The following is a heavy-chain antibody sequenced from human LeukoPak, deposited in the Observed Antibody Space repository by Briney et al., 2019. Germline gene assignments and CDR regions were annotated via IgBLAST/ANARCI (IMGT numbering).Heavy chain of an antibody. V-gene: IGHV1-69*05. J-gene: IGHJ4*01. CDR2: IIPIFGTA. Sequence: ASVKVSCKASGGTFSSSAISWVRQAPGQGLEWMGGIIPIFGTANYAQKFQGRVTITTDESTSTAYMELSSLRSEDTAVYYCARDQTSYFDYWGHGTLVTVSS. CDR1: GGTFSSSA. CDR3: ARDQTSYFDY.